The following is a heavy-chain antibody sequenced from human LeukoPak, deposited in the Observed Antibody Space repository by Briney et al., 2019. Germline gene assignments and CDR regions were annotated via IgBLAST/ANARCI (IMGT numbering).Heavy chain of an antibody. V-gene: IGHV3-23*01. CDR2: ISGSGGST. Sequence: GRSLRLSCAASGFTFSSYGMHWVRQAPGKGLEWVSAISGSGGSTYYADSVKGRFTISRDNSKNTLYLQMNSLRAEDTAVYYCAKGDYYDSSGYDYWGQGTLVTVSS. D-gene: IGHD3-22*01. CDR1: GFTFSSYG. J-gene: IGHJ4*02. CDR3: AKGDYYDSSGYDY.